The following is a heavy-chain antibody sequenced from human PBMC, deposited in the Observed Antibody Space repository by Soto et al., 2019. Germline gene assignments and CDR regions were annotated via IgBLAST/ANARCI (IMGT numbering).Heavy chain of an antibody. CDR1: GFTFDDYA. J-gene: IGHJ3*02. Sequence: GGSLRLSCAASGFTFDDYAMHWVRQAPGKGLEWVSGISWNSGSIGYADSVKGRFTISRDNAKNSLYLQMNSLRAEDTALYYCAKDLTPGIVVVVAATIGDAFDIWGQGTMVTVSS. CDR3: AKDLTPGIVVVVAATIGDAFDI. CDR2: ISWNSGSI. V-gene: IGHV3-9*01. D-gene: IGHD2-15*01.